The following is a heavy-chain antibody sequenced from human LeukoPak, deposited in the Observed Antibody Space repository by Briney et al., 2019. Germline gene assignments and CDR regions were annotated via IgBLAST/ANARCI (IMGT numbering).Heavy chain of an antibody. J-gene: IGHJ6*03. CDR2: INTNTGNP. V-gene: IGHV7-4-1*02. Sequence: ASVKVSCKASGYTFTSYAMNWVRQAPGQGLEWMGWINTNTGNPTYAQGFTGRFVFSLDPSVSTAYLQISSLKAEDTAVYYCARDWGSGWFNYYYYYYMGVWGKGTTVTVSS. D-gene: IGHD6-19*01. CDR3: ARDWGSGWFNYYYYYYMGV. CDR1: GYTFTSYA.